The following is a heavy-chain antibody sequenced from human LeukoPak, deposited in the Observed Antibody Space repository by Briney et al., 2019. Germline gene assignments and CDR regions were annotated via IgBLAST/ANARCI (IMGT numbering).Heavy chain of an antibody. J-gene: IGHJ5*02. CDR2: INHSGST. V-gene: IGHV4-34*01. CDR3: ARLESSSSWYLNPRFDP. D-gene: IGHD6-13*01. Sequence: SETLSLTCAVYGGSFSGYYWSWIRQPPGKGLEWIGEINHSGSTNYNPSLKSRVTISVDTSKNQFSLKLSSVTAADTAVYYCARLESSSSWYLNPRFDPWGQGTLVTVSS. CDR1: GGSFSGYY.